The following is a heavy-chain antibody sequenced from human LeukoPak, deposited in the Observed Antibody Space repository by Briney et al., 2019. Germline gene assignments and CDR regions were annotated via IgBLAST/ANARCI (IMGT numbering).Heavy chain of an antibody. CDR2: IYYSGST. D-gene: IGHD2-15*01. CDR1: GGSVSSGSYY. CDR3: ARGGCSGGSCYYPY. V-gene: IGHV4-61*01. J-gene: IGHJ4*02. Sequence: PSETLSLTCTVSGGSVSSGSYYWSWIRQPPGKGLEWIGYIYYSGSTNYNPSLKGRVTISVDTSKNQFSLKLSSVTAADTAVYYCARGGCSGGSCYYPYWGQGTLVTVSS.